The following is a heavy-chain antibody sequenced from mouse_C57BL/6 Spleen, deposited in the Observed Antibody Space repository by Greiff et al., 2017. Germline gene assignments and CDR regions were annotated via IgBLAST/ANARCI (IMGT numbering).Heavy chain of an antibody. CDR1: GYTFTSYW. V-gene: IGHV1-64*01. CDR2: IHPNSGST. Sequence: VHLVEPGAELVKPGASVKLSCKASGYTFTSYWMNWVKQRPGQGLEWIGMIHPNSGSTNYNEKFKSKATLTVDKSSSTAYMQLSSLTSEDSAVYYCARERWDALAYWGQGTLVTVSA. J-gene: IGHJ3*01. CDR3: ARERWDALAY. D-gene: IGHD4-1*01.